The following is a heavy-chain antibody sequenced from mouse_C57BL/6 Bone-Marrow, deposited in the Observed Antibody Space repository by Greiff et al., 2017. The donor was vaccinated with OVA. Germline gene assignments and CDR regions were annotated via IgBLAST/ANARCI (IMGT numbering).Heavy chain of an antibody. CDR2: INYDGSST. J-gene: IGHJ1*03. CDR3: ARGLPWYFDV. V-gene: IGHV5-16*01. CDR1: GFTFSDYY. Sequence: EVQLVESEGGLVQPGSSMKLSCTASGFTFSDYYMAWVRQVPEKGLEWVANINYDGSSTYYLDSLKSRFIISRDNAKNLLYLQMSSLKSEDTATYYCARGLPWYFDVWGTGTTVTVSS.